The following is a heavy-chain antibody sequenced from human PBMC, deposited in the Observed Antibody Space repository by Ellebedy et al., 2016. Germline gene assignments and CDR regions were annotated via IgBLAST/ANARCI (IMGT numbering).Heavy chain of an antibody. CDR3: ARLRSYGDYVY. J-gene: IGHJ4*02. D-gene: IGHD4-17*01. V-gene: IGHV1-69*06. CDR2: IIPIFGTA. Sequence: SVTVSCXASGYTFTSYGISWVRQAPGQGLEWMGGIIPIFGTANYAQKFQGRVTITADKSTSTAYMELSSLRSEDTAVYYCARLRSYGDYVYWGQGTLVTVSS. CDR1: GYTFTSYG.